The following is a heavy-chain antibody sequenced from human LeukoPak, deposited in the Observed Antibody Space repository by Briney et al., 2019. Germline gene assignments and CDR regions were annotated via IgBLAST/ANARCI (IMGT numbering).Heavy chain of an antibody. J-gene: IGHJ6*03. Sequence: EASVTVSCKASGYTFTSYYMHWVRQAPGQGLEWMGIINPSGGSTSYAQKFQGRVTMTRDTSTSTVYMELSSLRSEDTAVYYCARDEAVAGTFYYYMDVWGKGTTVTVSS. CDR1: GYTFTSYY. D-gene: IGHD6-19*01. V-gene: IGHV1-46*01. CDR3: ARDEAVAGTFYYYMDV. CDR2: INPSGGST.